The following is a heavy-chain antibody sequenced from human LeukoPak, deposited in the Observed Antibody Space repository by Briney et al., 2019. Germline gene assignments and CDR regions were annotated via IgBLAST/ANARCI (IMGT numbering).Heavy chain of an antibody. Sequence: PSETLSLTCTVSGGSISSSSYYWGWIRQPPGKGLEWIGSIYYSGSTYYNPSLKSRVTISVDTSKNQFSLKLSSVTAADTAVYYCARRIYSSSSDYWGQGTLVTVSS. D-gene: IGHD6-6*01. CDR1: GGSISSSSYY. CDR3: ARRIYSSSSDY. J-gene: IGHJ4*02. CDR2: IYYSGST. V-gene: IGHV4-39*01.